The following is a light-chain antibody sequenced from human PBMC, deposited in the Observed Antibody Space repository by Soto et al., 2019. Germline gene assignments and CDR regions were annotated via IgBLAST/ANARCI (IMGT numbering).Light chain of an antibody. CDR1: SSNIGAGHD. CDR2: GNS. CDR3: QSYDSSLSVV. V-gene: IGLV1-40*01. J-gene: IGLJ2*01. Sequence: QLVLTQPPSVSGAPGQRVTISCTGSSSNIGAGHDVHWYQQLPGTAPKLLIYGNSNRPSGVPDRFSGSKSGTSASLAITRLQAEDEADYYCQSYDSSLSVVFGGGTQLTVL.